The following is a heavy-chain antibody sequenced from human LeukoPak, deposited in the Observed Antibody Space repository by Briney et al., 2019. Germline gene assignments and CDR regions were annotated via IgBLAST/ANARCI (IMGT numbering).Heavy chain of an antibody. CDR2: IYSDGRT. CDR3: ARGLFLSGYLDAFDI. V-gene: IGHV3-53*01. D-gene: IGHD3-22*01. Sequence: GGSLRLSCAASGFTVSNKYMTWVRQAPGKGLEWVSLIYSDGRTYYADSVKGRCTISRDNPTNTLYLQMNSLRVEDTAVYYCARGLFLSGYLDAFDIWGQGTVVTVSS. J-gene: IGHJ3*02. CDR1: GFTVSNKY.